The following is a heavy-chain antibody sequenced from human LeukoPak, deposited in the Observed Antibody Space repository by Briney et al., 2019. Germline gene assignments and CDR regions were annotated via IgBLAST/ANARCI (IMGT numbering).Heavy chain of an antibody. CDR2: IYYSGST. CDR1: GGSISSYY. CDR3: ARVPYYDSSGYPSRPSYFDY. J-gene: IGHJ4*02. V-gene: IGHV4-59*01. D-gene: IGHD3-22*01. Sequence: SETLSLTCTVSGGSISSYYWSWIWQPPGKGLEWIGYIYYSGSTNYNPSLKSRVTISVDTSKNQFSLKLNSVTAADTAVSYCARVPYYDSSGYPSRPSYFDYWGQGTLVTVSS.